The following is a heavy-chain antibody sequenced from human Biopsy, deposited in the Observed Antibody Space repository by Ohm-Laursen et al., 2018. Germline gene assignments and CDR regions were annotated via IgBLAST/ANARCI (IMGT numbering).Heavy chain of an antibody. Sequence: ASVKVSCKASGYTFTDYYIYWVRQAPGQGLEWMGWVNPNNGDKKFAPDFQGRLTMTRDKSIGTAYMELIRLRSDDTAVYYCARGPLGPLLEWLLFQTSIDVWGQGTTVTVSS. CDR2: VNPNNGDK. CDR3: ARGPLGPLLEWLLFQTSIDV. D-gene: IGHD3-3*01. J-gene: IGHJ6*02. CDR1: GYTFTDYY. V-gene: IGHV1-2*07.